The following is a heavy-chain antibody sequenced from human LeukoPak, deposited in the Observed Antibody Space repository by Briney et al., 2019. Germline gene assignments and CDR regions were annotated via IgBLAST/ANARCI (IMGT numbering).Heavy chain of an antibody. CDR1: GGSFSGYY. V-gene: IGHV4-34*01. CDR3: ASLLWHLDY. CDR2: INHSGST. Sequence: PSETLSLTCAVYGGSFSGYYWSWIRQPPGKGLEWIGEINHSGSTNYNPSLKSRVTISVDTSKNQFSLKLSSVTAADTAVYYCASLLWHLDYWGQGTLVTVSS. D-gene: IGHD3-16*01. J-gene: IGHJ4*02.